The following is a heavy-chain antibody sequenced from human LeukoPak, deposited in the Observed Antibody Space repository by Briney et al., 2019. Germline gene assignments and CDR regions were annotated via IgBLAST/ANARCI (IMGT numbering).Heavy chain of an antibody. D-gene: IGHD6-13*01. CDR2: IYYSGST. V-gene: IGHV4-31*03. CDR3: ARGVAAAGYYYYYGMDV. Sequence: SETLSLTCTVSGGSISSGGYYWSWIRQHPGKGLGWIGYIYYSGSTYYNPSLKSRVTISVDTSKNQFSLKLSSVTAADTAVYYCARGVAAAGYYYYYGMDVWGQGTTVTVSS. CDR1: GGSISSGGYY. J-gene: IGHJ6*02.